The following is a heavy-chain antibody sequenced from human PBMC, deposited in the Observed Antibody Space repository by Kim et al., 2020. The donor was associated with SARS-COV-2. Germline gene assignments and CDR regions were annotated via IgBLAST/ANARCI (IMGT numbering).Heavy chain of an antibody. CDR2: I. Sequence: IYYAASVKGRFTISRDNAKNSLYLQMNSLGADDTAVFYCARERSGMGFDYWGQGTLVTVSS. D-gene: IGHD1-26*01. CDR3: ARERSGMGFDY. J-gene: IGHJ4*02. V-gene: IGHV3-21*01.